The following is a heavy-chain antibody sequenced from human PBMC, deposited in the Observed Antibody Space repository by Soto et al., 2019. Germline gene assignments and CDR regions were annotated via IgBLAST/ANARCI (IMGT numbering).Heavy chain of an antibody. Sequence: QVQLVESGGGVVQPGRSLRLSCAASGFTFSSYGFHWVRQAPGKGLEWVAVISYDGRNENYADSVKGRFTVSRDNSKNTLFLQMNGLRGEDSAVYYCARPSGATIYFYGMDVWGQGTTVTVSS. CDR3: ARPSGATIYFYGMDV. V-gene: IGHV3-30*03. CDR1: GFTFSSYG. D-gene: IGHD1-26*01. J-gene: IGHJ6*02. CDR2: ISYDGRNE.